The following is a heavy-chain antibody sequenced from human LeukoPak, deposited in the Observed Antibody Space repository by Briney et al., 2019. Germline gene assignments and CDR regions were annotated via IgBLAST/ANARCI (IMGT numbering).Heavy chain of an antibody. CDR3: ARDQGSGYDLVPYFYYYMDV. J-gene: IGHJ6*03. D-gene: IGHD5-12*01. CDR2: ITGSSRYI. Sequence: SGGSLRLSCAASGFTFSDYYMSWIRQAPGKGLEWVSSITGSSRYINYVDSVKGRFTISRDNANNSLYLQMNSLRAEDTAVYFCARDQGSGYDLVPYFYYYMDVWGKGTTVTVSS. CDR1: GFTFSDYY. V-gene: IGHV3-11*06.